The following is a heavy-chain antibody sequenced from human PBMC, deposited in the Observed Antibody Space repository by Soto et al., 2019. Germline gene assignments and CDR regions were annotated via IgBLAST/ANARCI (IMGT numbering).Heavy chain of an antibody. CDR3: ARNRLLWFEDFDP. CDR1: GYSFQTYS. Sequence: QVQLVQSGAEVKKPGASVKVSCKASGYSFQTYSIHWVRQAPGQSLEWMGSINAGSGNAKYSPKFQDRVTITRDTSATTAYMELSSLRSADTAVYFCARNRLLWFEDFDPWGQGTLVTVSS. V-gene: IGHV1-3*01. CDR2: INAGSGNA. D-gene: IGHD3-10*01. J-gene: IGHJ5*02.